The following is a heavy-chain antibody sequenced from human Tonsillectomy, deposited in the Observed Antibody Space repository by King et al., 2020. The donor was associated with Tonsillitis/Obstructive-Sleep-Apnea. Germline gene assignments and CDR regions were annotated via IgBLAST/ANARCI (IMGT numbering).Heavy chain of an antibody. Sequence: VQLVESGGGVVQPGRSLRLSCAASGFTFSSYGMHWVRQAPGKGLEWVAVISYDGSNKYYADSVKGRFTISRDNSKNTLYLQMNSLRAEDTAVYYCAKRESMAVAGTDYWGQGTLVTVSS. J-gene: IGHJ4*02. V-gene: IGHV3-30*18. CDR2: ISYDGSNK. CDR1: GFTFSSYG. CDR3: AKRESMAVAGTDY. D-gene: IGHD6-19*01.